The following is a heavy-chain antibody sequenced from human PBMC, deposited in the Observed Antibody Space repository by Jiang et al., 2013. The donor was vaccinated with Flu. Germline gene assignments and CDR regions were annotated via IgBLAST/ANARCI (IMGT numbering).Heavy chain of an antibody. Sequence: GPGLVKPSQTLSLTCTVSGGSVSSGDYYWSWIRQPPGKGLEWIGNIYYSGSTYYNPSLKSRVTISVDASTNQFSLRLNSVTAADTAVYYCARRISVAAKFDYWGQGTLVTVSS. CDR1: GGSVSSGDYY. J-gene: IGHJ4*02. D-gene: IGHD6-19*01. V-gene: IGHV4-30-4*01. CDR3: ARRISVAAKFDY. CDR2: IYYSGST.